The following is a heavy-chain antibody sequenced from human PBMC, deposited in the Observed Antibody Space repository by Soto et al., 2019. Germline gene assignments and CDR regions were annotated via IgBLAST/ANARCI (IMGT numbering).Heavy chain of an antibody. J-gene: IGHJ6*03. V-gene: IGHV3-23*01. D-gene: IGHD3-3*01. Sequence: EVQLLESGGGLVQPGGSLRLSCAASGFTFSSYAMSWVRQAPGKGLEWVSAISGSGGSTYYADSVKGRFTISRDNSKNTLYLQMNSLRAEDTAVYYCAKGKSLEWLRPGGYYYYYMDVWGKGTTVTVSS. CDR2: ISGSGGST. CDR3: AKGKSLEWLRPGGYYYYYMDV. CDR1: GFTFSSYA.